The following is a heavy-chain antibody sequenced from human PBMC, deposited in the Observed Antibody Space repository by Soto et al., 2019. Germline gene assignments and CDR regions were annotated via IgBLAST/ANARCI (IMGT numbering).Heavy chain of an antibody. CDR2: INDSGST. CDR1: GGSVRGSY. V-gene: IGHV4-34*01. Sequence: SETLSLTCAVYGGSVRGSYWSWIRQPPGKGLERIGEINDSGSTKYNPSLKSRVTISVDTSKNQFSLSLSSVTAADTAVYFCASIIYSSGALGWFDPWGQGTLVTVSS. J-gene: IGHJ5*02. CDR3: ASIIYSSGALGWFDP. D-gene: IGHD6-19*01.